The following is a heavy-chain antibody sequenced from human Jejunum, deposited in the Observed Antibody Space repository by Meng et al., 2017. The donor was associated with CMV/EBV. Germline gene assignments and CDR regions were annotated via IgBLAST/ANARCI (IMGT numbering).Heavy chain of an antibody. V-gene: IGHV3-7*01. Sequence: SGSSFSNSWMIWVRRAQGKGLEWVAKTNEDGSDKYYVDSVKGRFTIFRDNAKNSVYLQMNSLRAEDTAVYYCASTGPLYGLYFCYWGQGTLVTVSS. J-gene: IGHJ4*02. CDR2: TNEDGSDK. CDR1: GSSFSNSW. D-gene: IGHD2-8*01. CDR3: ASTGPLYGLYFCY.